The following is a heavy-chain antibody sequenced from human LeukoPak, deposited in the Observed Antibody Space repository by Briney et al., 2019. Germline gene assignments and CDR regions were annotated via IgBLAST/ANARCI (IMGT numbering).Heavy chain of an antibody. Sequence: PGGSLRLSCAASGFSFDDYGMTWVRQAPGKGLEWVSSISSSTIYIYYADSVKGRFTISRDNAKNSLYLQMNSLRAEDTAVYYCARGPRGNWNYPPWDYWGQGTLVTVSS. CDR3: ARGPRGNWNYPPWDY. J-gene: IGHJ4*02. CDR2: ISSSTIYI. CDR1: GFSFDDYG. D-gene: IGHD1-7*01. V-gene: IGHV3-21*01.